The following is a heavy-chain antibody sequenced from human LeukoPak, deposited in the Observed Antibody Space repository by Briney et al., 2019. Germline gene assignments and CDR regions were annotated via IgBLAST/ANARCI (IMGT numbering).Heavy chain of an antibody. D-gene: IGHD2-15*01. CDR2: VYYSGST. CDR3: ARLSAALGYFGY. CDR1: GGSISSSSYY. Sequence: PSETLSLTCTVSGGSISSSSYYWSWIRQPPGKGLEWIGSVYYSGSTYYNPSLKSRITISVDTSKNQFSLKLSSVTAADTAVYYCARLSAALGYFGYWGQGTLVTVSS. V-gene: IGHV4-39*01. J-gene: IGHJ4*02.